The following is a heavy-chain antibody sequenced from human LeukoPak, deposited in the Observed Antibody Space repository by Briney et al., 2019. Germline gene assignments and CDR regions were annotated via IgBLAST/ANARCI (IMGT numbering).Heavy chain of an antibody. CDR1: GGSISSSSYY. CDR2: IYYSGST. D-gene: IGHD3-10*01. V-gene: IGHV4-39*07. J-gene: IGHJ3*02. Sequence: PSETLSLTCTVSGGSISSSSYYWGWIRQPPGKGLEWIGSIYYSGSTYYNPSLKSRVTISVDTSKNQFSLKLSSVTAADTAVYYCARPFYAGSGSYRPNDALDIWGQGTMVTVSS. CDR3: ARPFYAGSGSYRPNDALDI.